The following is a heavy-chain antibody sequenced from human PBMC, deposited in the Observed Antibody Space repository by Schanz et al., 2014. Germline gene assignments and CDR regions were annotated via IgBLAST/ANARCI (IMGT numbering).Heavy chain of an antibody. CDR1: GFTFSTHA. Sequence: VQLVESGGGLVQPGGSLRLSCAASGFTFSTHAMSWVRQAPGKGLEWISFINTGSNYINYADSVKGRFTVSRDNSKNTLYLQLNSLRAEDTAVYYCARDFHGYGPHLDYWGQGSLVTVSS. D-gene: IGHD5-12*01. V-gene: IGHV3-23*03. CDR3: ARDFHGYGPHLDY. J-gene: IGHJ4*02. CDR2: INTGSNYI.